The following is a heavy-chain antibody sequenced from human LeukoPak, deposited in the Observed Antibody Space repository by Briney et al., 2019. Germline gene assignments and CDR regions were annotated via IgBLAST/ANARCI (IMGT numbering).Heavy chain of an antibody. V-gene: IGHV3-7*05. CDR3: ARGHVWFDP. CDR2: IKQDGSEK. CDR1: GFTFSNYG. J-gene: IGHJ5*02. Sequence: QPGGSLRLSCAASGFTFSNYGMTWVRQAPGKGPEWVANIKQDGSEKYYVDSVKGRFTISRDNAKNSLYLQMNSLRAEDMAVYYCARGHVWFDPWGQGTLVTVSS.